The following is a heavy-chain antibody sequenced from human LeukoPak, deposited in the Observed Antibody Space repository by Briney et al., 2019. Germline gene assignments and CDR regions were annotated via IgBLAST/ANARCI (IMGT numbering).Heavy chain of an antibody. D-gene: IGHD6-13*01. Sequence: ASVKVSCKASGYTFTGYYMHWVRQAPGQGLEWMGWINPNSGGTNYAQKFQGRVTMTRDTSISTVYMELSRLRSDDTAVYYCARVPGYSSSWHFDFWGQGTLVTVSS. V-gene: IGHV1-2*02. CDR1: GYTFTGYY. CDR3: ARVPGYSSSWHFDF. J-gene: IGHJ4*02. CDR2: INPNSGGT.